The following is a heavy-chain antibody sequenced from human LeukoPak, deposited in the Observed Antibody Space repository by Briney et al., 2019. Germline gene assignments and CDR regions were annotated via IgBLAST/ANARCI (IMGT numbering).Heavy chain of an antibody. J-gene: IGHJ4*02. Sequence: SETLSLTCTVSGGSFSSGSYYWSWIRQPPGKGLEWIGYIYYSGSTNYNPSLKSRVTISVDTSKNQFSLKLSSVTAADTAVYYCARGIVGFPVDYWGQGTLVTVSS. CDR1: GGSFSSGSYY. V-gene: IGHV4-61*01. D-gene: IGHD1-26*01. CDR3: ARGIVGFPVDY. CDR2: IYYSGST.